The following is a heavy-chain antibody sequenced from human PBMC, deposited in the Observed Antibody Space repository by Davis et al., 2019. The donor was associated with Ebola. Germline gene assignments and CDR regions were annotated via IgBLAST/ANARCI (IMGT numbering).Heavy chain of an antibody. D-gene: IGHD3-3*01. V-gene: IGHV4-30-4*07. CDR3: ARGFFI. J-gene: IGHJ3*02. Sequence: PSETLSLTCTVSGGSIGDNGGYSWTWIWQPPGKGLEWIGYIYYTGSTYYNPSLESRVTMSVDTSKNQFSLTLSSVTAADTAMYYCARGFFIWGQGTMVTVSS. CDR2: IYYTGST. CDR1: GGSIGDNGGYS.